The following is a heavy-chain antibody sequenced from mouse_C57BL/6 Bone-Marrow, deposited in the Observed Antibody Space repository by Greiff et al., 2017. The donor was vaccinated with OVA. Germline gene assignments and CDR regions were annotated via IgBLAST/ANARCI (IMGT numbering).Heavy chain of an antibody. Sequence: EVQLVESGGGLVQPGGSLKLSCAASGFTFSDFYMYWIRQTPEKRLEWVAYISNGGGSTYYPDTVKGRFTISRDNAKNTLYLQMSRLKSEDTAMYYCARLDAMDYWGQGTSVTGSS. CDR1: GFTFSDFY. CDR2: ISNGGGST. CDR3: ARLDAMDY. J-gene: IGHJ4*01. V-gene: IGHV5-12*01.